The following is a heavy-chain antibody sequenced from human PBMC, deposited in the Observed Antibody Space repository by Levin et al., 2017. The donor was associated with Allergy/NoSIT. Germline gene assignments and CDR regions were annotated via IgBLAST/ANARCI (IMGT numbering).Heavy chain of an antibody. D-gene: IGHD2-15*01. CDR2: IYPGDSDT. CDR3: AWTLCSGGSCYYHY. V-gene: IGHV5-51*01. Sequence: PGASVKVSCKGSGSSFTNYWIGWVRQMPGKGLEWMGIIYPGDSDTRYSPSFQGQVTISADKSISTAYLQWSSLKASDTAMYYCAWTLCSGGSCYYHYWGQGTLVTVSS. CDR1: GSSFTNYW. J-gene: IGHJ4*02.